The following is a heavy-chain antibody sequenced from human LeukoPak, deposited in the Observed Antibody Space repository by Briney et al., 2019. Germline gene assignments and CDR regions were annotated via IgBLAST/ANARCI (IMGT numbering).Heavy chain of an antibody. V-gene: IGHV3-21*01. CDR3: ARDRQQLVLDY. J-gene: IGHJ4*02. Sequence: GGSLRLSCAASGFTFSSYRMNWVRQAPGKGLEWVSYISSSSTYIYYADSVKGRFTISRDNAKNSLYLQMNSLRAEDTAVYYCARDRQQLVLDYWGQGTLVTVSS. CDR1: GFTFSSYR. CDR2: ISSSSTYI. D-gene: IGHD6-13*01.